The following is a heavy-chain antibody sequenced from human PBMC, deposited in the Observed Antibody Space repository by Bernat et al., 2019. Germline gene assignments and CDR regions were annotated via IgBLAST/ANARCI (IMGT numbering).Heavy chain of an antibody. CDR3: ASPTGRYELVRFHFDY. CDR1: GFTFSSYA. V-gene: IGHV3-30-3*01. CDR2: ISYDGSNK. D-gene: IGHD3-16*01. J-gene: IGHJ4*02. Sequence: QVQLVESGGGVVQPGRSLRLSCAASGFTFSSYAMHWVRQAPGKGLEWVAVISYDGSNKYYADSVKGRFTISRDNSKNTLYLQMNSLRAEDTAVYYCASPTGRYELVRFHFDYWGQGTLVTVSS.